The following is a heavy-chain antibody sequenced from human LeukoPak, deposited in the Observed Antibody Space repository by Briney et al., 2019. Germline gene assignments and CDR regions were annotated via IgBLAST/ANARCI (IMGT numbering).Heavy chain of an antibody. CDR1: NGSISRYY. D-gene: IGHD7-27*01. Sequence: PSETLSLTCSVANGSISRYYWNWIRQTPGKGLEWIGYVYNRGTTKYNPSLKSRVTISVDTSKNQFSLKLSSVTAADTAVYYCARLTGDAGFDYWGQGTLVTVSS. CDR2: VYNRGTT. J-gene: IGHJ4*02. V-gene: IGHV4-59*01. CDR3: ARLTGDAGFDY.